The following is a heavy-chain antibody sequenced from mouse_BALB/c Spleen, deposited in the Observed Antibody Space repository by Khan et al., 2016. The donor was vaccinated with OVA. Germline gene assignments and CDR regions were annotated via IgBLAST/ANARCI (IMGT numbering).Heavy chain of an antibody. J-gene: IGHJ2*01. CDR1: GYTFSSYW. Sequence: QVQLQQSGAEQAKPGASVKMSCKTSGYTFSSYWMHWVKQRPGQGLEWIGYINPTSGYTEYNEKLKDKATLSADKSSSTAYMQLTSLTSEDSAVYYCARDRIDYWGQGTTLTVSS. V-gene: IGHV1-7*01. CDR3: ARDRIDY. CDR2: INPTSGYT.